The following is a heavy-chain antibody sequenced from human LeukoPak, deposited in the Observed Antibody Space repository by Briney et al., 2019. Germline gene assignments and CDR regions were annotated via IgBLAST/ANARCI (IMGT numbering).Heavy chain of an antibody. J-gene: IGHJ3*02. D-gene: IGHD1-26*01. CDR3: ARDSIIVGAPDAFDI. CDR1: GCSIGSSNW. V-gene: IGHV4-4*02. Sequence: SKTLSLTCTVSGCSIGSSNWWSWVRQPPGKGLGWIGEIYHSGSTNYNPSLKSRVTISVDKSKNQFSLKLSSVSAADTSVYYCARDSIIVGAPDAFDIWGQGTMVTVSS. CDR2: IYHSGST.